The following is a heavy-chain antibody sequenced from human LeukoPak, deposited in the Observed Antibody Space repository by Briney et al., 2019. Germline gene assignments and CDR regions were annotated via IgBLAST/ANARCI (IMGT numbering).Heavy chain of an antibody. V-gene: IGHV3-48*03. CDR3: AMSRDGYNLI. J-gene: IGHJ4*02. Sequence: GSLRLSCAASGFTFSSYEMNWVRQAPGKGLEWVSYISSSGSTIYYADSVKGRFTISRDNAKNSLYLQMNSLRAEDTAVYYCAMSRDGYNLIWGQGTPVTVSS. CDR2: ISSSGSTI. D-gene: IGHD5-24*01. CDR1: GFTFSSYE.